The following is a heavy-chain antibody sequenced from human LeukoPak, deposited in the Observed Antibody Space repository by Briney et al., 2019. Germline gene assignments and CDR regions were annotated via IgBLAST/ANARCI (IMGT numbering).Heavy chain of an antibody. CDR3: ATVTVTKRRHAFDI. J-gene: IGHJ3*02. V-gene: IGHV1-24*01. Sequence: ASVKVSCKVSGYTLTELSMHWVRQAPGKGLEWMGGFDPEDGETIYAQKFQGRVTMTEDTSTDTAYMELSSLRSEDTAVYYCATVTVTKRRHAFDIWGQGTMVTVSS. CDR2: FDPEDGET. D-gene: IGHD4-17*01. CDR1: GYTLTELS.